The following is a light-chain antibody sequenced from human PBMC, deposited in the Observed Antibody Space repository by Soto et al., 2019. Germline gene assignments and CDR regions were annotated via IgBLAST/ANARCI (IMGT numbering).Light chain of an antibody. J-gene: IGKJ5*01. Sequence: VVVTQSPLSLPVTLGQPASISCRSNQILVHSDGIAYFSWFQQRPGRSPRRLIYKVSNRDSGVPARFSGSGSGTDFTLTISSLEPEDSAVYYCQQRNIWPPVTFGHGTRLEIK. V-gene: IGKV2-30*02. CDR3: QQRNIWPPVT. CDR2: KVS. CDR1: QILVHSDGIAY.